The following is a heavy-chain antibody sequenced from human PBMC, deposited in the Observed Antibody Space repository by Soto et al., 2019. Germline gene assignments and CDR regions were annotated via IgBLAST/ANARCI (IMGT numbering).Heavy chain of an antibody. Sequence: QVQLQESGPGLVEPSQTLSLTCTVSGGSISSGGYDWSWIRQPPGKDLEWIGHIYNSGNTYSNPPLKSRVTISVDTSKNQFSLKLSSVTAADTAVYYCARGPSGDKVDYWGQGTLVTVSS. D-gene: IGHD1-26*01. CDR2: IYNSGNT. J-gene: IGHJ4*02. V-gene: IGHV4-30-4*01. CDR3: ARGPSGDKVDY. CDR1: GGSISSGGYD.